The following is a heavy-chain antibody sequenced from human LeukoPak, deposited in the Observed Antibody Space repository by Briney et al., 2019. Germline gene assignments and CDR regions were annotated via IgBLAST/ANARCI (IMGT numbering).Heavy chain of an antibody. D-gene: IGHD4-11*01. CDR1: GGTFSSYA. J-gene: IGHJ5*02. CDR2: IIPIFGIA. Sequence: SVKVSCKASGGTFSSYAISWVRQAPGQGLEWMGRIIPIFGIANYAQKFQGRVTITADKSTSTAYMELSSLRSEDTAVYYCARSSDYSNYVLWLDPWGQGTLVTVSS. V-gene: IGHV1-69*04. CDR3: ARSSDYSNYVLWLDP.